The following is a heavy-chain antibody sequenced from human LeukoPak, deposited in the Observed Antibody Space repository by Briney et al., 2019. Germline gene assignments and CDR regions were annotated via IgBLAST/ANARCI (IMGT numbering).Heavy chain of an antibody. CDR1: GGSFSGYY. V-gene: IGHV4-34*09. D-gene: IGHD3-22*01. Sequence: SETLSLTCAVYGGSFSGYYWSWIRQPPGKGLEWIGEINHSGSTNYDPSFKSRVGISVDTSKNQFSLRLSSVTAADTAVYYCARGVRDTIGYYHSDFWGQGTLVTVSS. J-gene: IGHJ4*02. CDR3: ARGVRDTIGYYHSDF. CDR2: INHSGST.